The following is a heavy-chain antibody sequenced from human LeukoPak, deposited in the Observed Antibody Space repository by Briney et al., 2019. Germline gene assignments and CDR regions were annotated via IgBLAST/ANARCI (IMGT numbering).Heavy chain of an antibody. CDR3: QTQAVTSDY. V-gene: IGHV3-30*09. CDR2: ISYDGSNK. J-gene: IGHJ4*02. Sequence: GGSLRLSCAASGFTFSSYAMHWVRQAPGKGLEWVAVISYDGSNKYYADSVKGRFAISRDNSKSTLFLQMNSLRAEDTAVYYCQTQAVTSDYWGQGTLVTVSS. D-gene: IGHD4-17*01. CDR1: GFTFSSYA.